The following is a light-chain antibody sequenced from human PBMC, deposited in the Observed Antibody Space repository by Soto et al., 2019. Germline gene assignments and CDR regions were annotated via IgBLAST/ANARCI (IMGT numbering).Light chain of an antibody. J-gene: IGKJ1*01. Sequence: EIVMTQSPATLSVSPGERATLSCRASQSVNINLAWYQQKPGQAPRLLIFGASSRANGIPARFSGSGSGTDFTLTISNLQTEDFAVYYCQQYNKWPRTFXQGTK. CDR1: QSVNIN. CDR2: GAS. CDR3: QQYNKWPRT. V-gene: IGKV3-15*01.